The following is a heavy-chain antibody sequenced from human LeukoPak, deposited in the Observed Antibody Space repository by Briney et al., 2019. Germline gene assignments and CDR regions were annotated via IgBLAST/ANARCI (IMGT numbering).Heavy chain of an antibody. CDR3: ARDGPDLYYYHMDV. J-gene: IGHJ6*03. CDR2: INSDGSST. V-gene: IGHV3-74*01. CDR1: GFTFSSYW. Sequence: GGSLRLSCAASGFTFSSYWMHWVRQAPGKGLVWVSRINSDGSSTSYADSVKGRFTISRDNAKNSLYLQMNSLRAEDTAVYYCARDGPDLYYYHMDVWGKGTTVTVSS.